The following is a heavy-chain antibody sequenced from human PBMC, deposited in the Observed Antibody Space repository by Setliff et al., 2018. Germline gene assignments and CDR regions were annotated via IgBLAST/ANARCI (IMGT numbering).Heavy chain of an antibody. J-gene: IGHJ4*02. CDR3: AKEKYSSTWYERKPFDC. V-gene: IGHV4-39*02. CDR2: VDHSGNT. D-gene: IGHD6-13*01. CDR1: GGSVSTYY. Sequence: PSETLSLTCTVSGGSVSTYYLGWIRQSPGKGLDWIGTVDHSGNTFYNPSRKSRVTISVYTSKNQLSLALASVTAADTAVYYCAKEKYSSTWYERKPFDCWGQGTLVTVSS.